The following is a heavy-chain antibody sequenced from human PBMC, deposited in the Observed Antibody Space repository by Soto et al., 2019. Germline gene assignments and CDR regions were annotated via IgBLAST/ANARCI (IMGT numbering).Heavy chain of an antibody. CDR1: GYTFTRFA. V-gene: IGHV1-3*01. CDR2: INAANGNT. Sequence: ASVKVSCTASGYTFTRFAMHWVRQAPGQGLEWMGWINAANGNTKYSQKFQGRVTITRDTSATTAYMELSTLRSEDTAVYYCARDDSSGFQPSFDYWGQGTLVTVSS. J-gene: IGHJ4*02. D-gene: IGHD6-19*01. CDR3: ARDDSSGFQPSFDY.